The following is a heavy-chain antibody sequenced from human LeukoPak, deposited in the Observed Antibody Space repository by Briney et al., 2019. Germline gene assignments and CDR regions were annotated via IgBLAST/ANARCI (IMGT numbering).Heavy chain of an antibody. CDR1: GFTLCSYG. CDR2: IRYDGSNK. J-gene: IGHJ4*02. Sequence: GGSLRLSCAASGFTLCSYGVHWGRQAPGEGLEGVAFIRYDGSNKYYADSLKGRVTISRDKSKNTLYLQMNSLRAEDAAVYYCAKDRPSSGWYKGYLPGDLKWGEETLVTVSS. D-gene: IGHD6-19*01. CDR3: AKDRPSSGWYKGYLPGDLK. V-gene: IGHV3-30*02.